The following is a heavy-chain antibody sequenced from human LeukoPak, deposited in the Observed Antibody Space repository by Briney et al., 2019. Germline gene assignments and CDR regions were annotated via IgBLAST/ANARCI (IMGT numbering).Heavy chain of an antibody. V-gene: IGHV3-48*03. J-gene: IGHJ5*02. CDR3: AGQSRLGYCSGGSCYSQPFDP. D-gene: IGHD2-15*01. CDR2: ISSSGFNI. CDR1: GFTFSSYE. Sequence: PGGSLRLSCAVSGFTFSSYEMNWVRQAPGKGLEWVSYISSSGFNIYYADSVKGRFTIPRDNAKNSLYLQMNSLRAEDTAVYYCAGQSRLGYCSGGSCYSQPFDPWGQGTLVTVSS.